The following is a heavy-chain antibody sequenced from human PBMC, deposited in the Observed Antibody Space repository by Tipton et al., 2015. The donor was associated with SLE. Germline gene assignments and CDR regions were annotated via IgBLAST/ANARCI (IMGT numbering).Heavy chain of an antibody. Sequence: SLRLSCAASGFTFRSYGMHWVRQAPGKGLEWVAFVRCDGSNKYYADSVKGRFTISRDNSKNTLYLQMNSLRAEDTAVYYCAKGYSSSPFDYWGQGTLVTVSS. J-gene: IGHJ4*02. D-gene: IGHD6-6*01. CDR2: VRCDGSNK. CDR1: GFTFRSYG. V-gene: IGHV3-30*02. CDR3: AKGYSSSPFDY.